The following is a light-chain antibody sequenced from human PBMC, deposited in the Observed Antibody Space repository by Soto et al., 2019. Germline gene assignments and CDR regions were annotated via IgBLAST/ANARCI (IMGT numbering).Light chain of an antibody. V-gene: IGLV2-11*01. Sequence: QSVLTQPRSVSGSPGQSITLSCDGSTSDVGAYNLVSWYQQHPGEAPKLMIYDVIKRPSGVPYRFSGSKSGNTASLTISGLQADDEADYYCCSYAGKFIWVFGGGTKVTVL. CDR1: TSDVGAYNL. CDR3: CSYAGKFIWV. CDR2: DVI. J-gene: IGLJ3*02.